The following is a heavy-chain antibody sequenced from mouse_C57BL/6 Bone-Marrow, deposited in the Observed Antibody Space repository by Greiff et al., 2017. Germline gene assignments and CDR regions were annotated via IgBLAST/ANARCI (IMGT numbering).Heavy chain of an antibody. CDR3: ARGCGSRERTWFAY. CDR1: GYTFTNYC. CDR2: IYPGGGYT. D-gene: IGHD1-1*01. V-gene: IGHV1-63*01. J-gene: IGHJ3*01. Sequence: QVQLQQSGAELVRPGTSVKMSCKASGYTFTNYCIGWAKQRTGHGLEWIGDIYPGGGYTNYNEKFKGKATLTADKSSSTAYMQLSSLTSEDSAIDYCARGCGSRERTWFAYWGQGTLVTVSA.